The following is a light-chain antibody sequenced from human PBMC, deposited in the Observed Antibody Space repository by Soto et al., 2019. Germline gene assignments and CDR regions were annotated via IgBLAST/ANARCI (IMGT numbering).Light chain of an antibody. Sequence: AIQLTQSPSSLSASVGDRVTITCRASQDISSALVWYQQKPGKAPKLLIYGASSLESGVPSRFSGSGSGTDFTLTIRNLQPEDFATYHCQQFKNYPRTFGQGTKLEIK. CDR3: QQFKNYPRT. CDR1: QDISSA. CDR2: GAS. V-gene: IGKV1D-13*01. J-gene: IGKJ2*01.